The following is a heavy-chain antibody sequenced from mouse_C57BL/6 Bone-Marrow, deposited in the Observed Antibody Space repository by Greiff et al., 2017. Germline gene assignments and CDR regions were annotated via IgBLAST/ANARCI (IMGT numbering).Heavy chain of an antibody. CDR3: ARNWDYFDY. V-gene: IGHV1-19*01. Sequence: EVQLQQSGPVLVKPGASVKMSCKASGYTFTDYYMNWVKQSHGKSLEWIGVINPYNGGTSYNQKFKGKATLTVDKSSSTAYMELNSLTSGDSAVYYCARNWDYFDYWGQGTTLTVSS. CDR1: GYTFTDYY. J-gene: IGHJ2*01. CDR2: INPYNGGT. D-gene: IGHD4-1*01.